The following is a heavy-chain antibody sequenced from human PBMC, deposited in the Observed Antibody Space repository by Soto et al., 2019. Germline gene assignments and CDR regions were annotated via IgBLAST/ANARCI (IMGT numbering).Heavy chain of an antibody. V-gene: IGHV4-30-4*01. CDR1: GGSITSDYSC. Sequence: QVQLQESGPGLVKPSQTLSLTCTVSGGSITSDYSCWSWIRQPPGEGLEWIGHIFDSGTTYTNPSHRSQVAISLDTSKNHFSLTLSSVTAADTAVYYCARGPSGDKVHYWGQGALYTVSS. CDR2: IFDSGTT. CDR3: ARGPSGDKVHY. D-gene: IGHD7-27*01. J-gene: IGHJ4*02.